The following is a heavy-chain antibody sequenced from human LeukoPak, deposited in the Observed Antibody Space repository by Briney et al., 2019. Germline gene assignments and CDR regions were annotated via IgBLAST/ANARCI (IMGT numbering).Heavy chain of an antibody. CDR3: ARVRVRVLNSYGMGV. Sequence: GGSLRLSCAASGFTFSSYSMNWVRQAPGKGLEWVSSISSSSSYIYYADSVKGRFTISRDNAKNSLYLQMNSLRAEDTAVYYCARVRVRVLNSYGMGVWGQGTTVTVSS. V-gene: IGHV3-21*01. CDR1: GFTFSSYS. CDR2: ISSSSSYI. D-gene: IGHD3-10*01. J-gene: IGHJ6*02.